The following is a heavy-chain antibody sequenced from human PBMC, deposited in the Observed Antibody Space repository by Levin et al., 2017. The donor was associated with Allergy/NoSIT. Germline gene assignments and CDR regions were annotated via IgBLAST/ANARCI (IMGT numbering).Heavy chain of an antibody. CDR1: GFTFSSYG. J-gene: IGHJ4*02. Sequence: LSLTCAASGFTFSSYGMHRVRQAPGKGLEWVAVIWYDGSNKYYADSVKGRFTISRDNSKNTLYLQMNSLRAEDTAVYYCARGGRSGAQDYWGQGTLVTVSS. CDR3: ARGGRSGAQDY. CDR2: IWYDGSNK. D-gene: IGHD3-10*01. V-gene: IGHV3-33*01.